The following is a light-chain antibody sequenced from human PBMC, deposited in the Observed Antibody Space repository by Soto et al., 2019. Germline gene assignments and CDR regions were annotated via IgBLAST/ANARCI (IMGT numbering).Light chain of an antibody. V-gene: IGKV3-20*01. Sequence: EIVLTQSPGTLSLSPGERATLSCRASQSVSSSYLAWYQQKPGQAPRLLIYGASNRATGIPDRFSGSGFGTDFTLTISRLEPEDFAVYYCQQYGSSPWTFGQGTKVDI. J-gene: IGKJ1*01. CDR2: GAS. CDR3: QQYGSSPWT. CDR1: QSVSSSY.